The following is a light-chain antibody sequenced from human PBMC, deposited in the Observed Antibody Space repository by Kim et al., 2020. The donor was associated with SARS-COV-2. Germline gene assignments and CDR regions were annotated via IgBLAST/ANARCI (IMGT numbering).Light chain of an antibody. V-gene: IGLV3-21*04. CDR2: YDS. Sequence: APGKAARVTWGGNNIGSKSVNWYQQKPGQAPVLVIYYDSDRPSGIPERFSGSNSGNTATLTISRVEAGDEADYYCQVWDSSSDHRVFGGGTQLTVL. CDR1: NIGSKS. J-gene: IGLJ3*02. CDR3: QVWDSSSDHRV.